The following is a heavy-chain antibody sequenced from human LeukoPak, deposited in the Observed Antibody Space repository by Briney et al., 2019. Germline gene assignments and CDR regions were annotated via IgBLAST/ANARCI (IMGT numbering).Heavy chain of an antibody. V-gene: IGHV3-33*06. CDR2: IWFDGTNK. Sequence: PGGSLRLSCAASGFTFSNYGMHWVRQAPGKGLEWVAVIWFDGTNKYYADSVRGRFTISRDNSKNTLYLQMSSLRAEDTAVYYCAKDQSSVFDYWGQGTLVTVSS. CDR1: GFTFSNYG. J-gene: IGHJ4*02. CDR3: AKDQSSVFDY. D-gene: IGHD3-22*01.